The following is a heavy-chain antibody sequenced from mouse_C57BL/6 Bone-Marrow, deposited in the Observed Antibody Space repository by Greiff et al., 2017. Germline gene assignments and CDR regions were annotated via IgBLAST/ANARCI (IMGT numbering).Heavy chain of an antibody. CDR1: GYTFTSYW. Sequence: QVQLQQPGAELVTPGASVKMSCKASGYTFTSYWISWVKQRPGQGLEWIGDIYPGSGSTNYYEKFKSTATLTVDTSSSTASMQLSSLTSEDSAVYCCVYDSEAKWGEGPGVTVTA. D-gene: IGHD2-4*01. V-gene: IGHV1-55*01. J-gene: IGHJ3*02. CDR2: IYPGSGST. CDR3: VYDSEAK.